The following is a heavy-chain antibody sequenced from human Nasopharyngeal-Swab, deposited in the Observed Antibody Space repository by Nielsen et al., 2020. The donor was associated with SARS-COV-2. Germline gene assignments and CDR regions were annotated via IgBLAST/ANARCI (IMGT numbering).Heavy chain of an antibody. J-gene: IGHJ4*02. Sequence: WMRESRGKGVEWIGYIYYSGSTNYNPSFKSRVTISVDTCKNQFSLKLSSVTAADTAVYYCARGGRGIFGVVTNFDYWGQGTLVTVSS. CDR3: ARGGRGIFGVVTNFDY. D-gene: IGHD3-3*01. V-gene: IGHV4-59*01. CDR2: IYYSGST.